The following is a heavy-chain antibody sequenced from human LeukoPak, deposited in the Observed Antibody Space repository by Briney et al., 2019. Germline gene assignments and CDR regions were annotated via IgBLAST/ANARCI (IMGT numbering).Heavy chain of an antibody. Sequence: SETLSLTCTVSGGSISSYYWSWIRQPPGKGLEWIGYIYYSGSTNYNPSLKSRVTISVDTSKNQFSLKLSSVTAADRAVYYCARGNDILTGYYTFDYWGEGTLVTVSS. CDR2: IYYSGST. CDR3: ARGNDILTGYYTFDY. CDR1: GGSISSYY. J-gene: IGHJ4*02. V-gene: IGHV4-59*01. D-gene: IGHD3-9*01.